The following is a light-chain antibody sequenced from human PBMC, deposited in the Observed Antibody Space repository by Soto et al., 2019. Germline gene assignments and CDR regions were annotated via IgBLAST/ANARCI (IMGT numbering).Light chain of an antibody. Sequence: EIVLTQSPGTLSLSPGERATLNCRASQSVSSYLAWYQQKPGQAPRLLIYDASNRATGIPARFSGSGSGTDFTLTISSLEPEDFAVYYCQQRSNWPITFGPGTKVDIK. CDR1: QSVSSY. CDR3: QQRSNWPIT. CDR2: DAS. V-gene: IGKV3-11*01. J-gene: IGKJ3*01.